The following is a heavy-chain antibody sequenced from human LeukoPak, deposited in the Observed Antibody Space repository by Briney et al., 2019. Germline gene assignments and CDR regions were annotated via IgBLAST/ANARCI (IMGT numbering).Heavy chain of an antibody. CDR1: GGMFSTYA. V-gene: IGHV1-69*01. CDR3: TIGPFCGVDCYAVDY. D-gene: IGHD2-21*02. J-gene: IGHJ4*02. CDR2: IIPISTTA. Sequence: ASVKVSCKASGGMFSTYAISWVRQAPRQGPEWMGGIIPISTTANYAQKFQGRVTITSDEFTRTAYMEVYSLKCEDTAVYYCTIGPFCGVDCYAVDYWGQGTLVTVSS.